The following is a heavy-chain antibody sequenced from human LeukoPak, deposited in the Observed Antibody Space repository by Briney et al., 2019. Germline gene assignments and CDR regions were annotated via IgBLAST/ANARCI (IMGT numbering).Heavy chain of an antibody. CDR2: IIPIFGTA. CDR3: ARGVLYSGYERNYYYYMDV. V-gene: IGHV1-69*13. D-gene: IGHD5-12*01. Sequence: GASVKVSCKASGGTFSSYAISWVRQAPGQGLEWMGGIIPIFGTANYAQKFQGRVTITADESTSTAYMELSSLRSEDTAVYYCARGVLYSGYERNYYYYMDVWGKGTTVTISS. J-gene: IGHJ6*03. CDR1: GGTFSSYA.